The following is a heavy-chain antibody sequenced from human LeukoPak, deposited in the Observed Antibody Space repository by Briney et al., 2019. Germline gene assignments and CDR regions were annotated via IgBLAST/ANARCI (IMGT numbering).Heavy chain of an antibody. V-gene: IGHV1-2*02. CDR2: INPNSGGT. Sequence: ASVKVSCKASGYTFTGYYMHWARQAPGQGLEWMGWINPNSGGTNYAQKFQGRVTMTRDTSISTAYMELSRLRSDDTAVYYCARVASNYGDYYYYGMDVWGQGTTVTVSS. CDR1: GYTFTGYY. CDR3: ARVASNYGDYYYYGMDV. J-gene: IGHJ6*02. D-gene: IGHD4-11*01.